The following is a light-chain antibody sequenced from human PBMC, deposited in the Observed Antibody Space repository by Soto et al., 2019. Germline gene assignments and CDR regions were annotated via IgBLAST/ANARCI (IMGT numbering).Light chain of an antibody. CDR1: SSNIGNNF. J-gene: IGLJ2*01. V-gene: IGLV1-47*01. CDR2: RNN. Sequence: QSVLTQPPSASGTPGQRVSISCSGSSSNIGNNFVYWYQLVPGTAPNLLIYRNNQRPSGGPDRFSGSRSGASASLAISGLRSEDEADDYCAAWDDSLSGRGVFGGGTKLTVL. CDR3: AAWDDSLSGRGV.